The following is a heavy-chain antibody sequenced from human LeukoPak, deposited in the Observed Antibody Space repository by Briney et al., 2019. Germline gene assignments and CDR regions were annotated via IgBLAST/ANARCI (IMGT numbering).Heavy chain of an antibody. J-gene: IGHJ4*02. Sequence: ASVKVSCKASGYTFTDYYIHWVRQAPGQGLEWMGWINPKSGGTYYPPNFQGRLTITRDTPTSTVYMVLSSLRSEDTAVYYCARDRYSISSLYDFWGQGTLVTVSS. CDR1: GYTFTDYY. V-gene: IGHV1-2*02. D-gene: IGHD6-6*01. CDR3: ARDRYSISSLYDF. CDR2: INPKSGGT.